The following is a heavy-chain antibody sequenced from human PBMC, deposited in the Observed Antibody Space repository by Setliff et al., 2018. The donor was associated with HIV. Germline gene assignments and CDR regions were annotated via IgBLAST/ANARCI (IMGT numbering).Heavy chain of an antibody. CDR2: INAGNGDT. J-gene: IGHJ4*02. V-gene: IGHV1-3*01. CDR3: ARDRGYCSGDSCYGLDY. D-gene: IGHD2-15*01. CDR1: GYILTSYA. Sequence: GASVKVSCKASGYILTSYAIHWVRQAPGQGLEWMGWINAGNGDTKYSHKFQGRVSITRDTSANTAYMELSSLRSEDTAVYYCARDRGYCSGDSCYGLDYWGQGTLVTISS.